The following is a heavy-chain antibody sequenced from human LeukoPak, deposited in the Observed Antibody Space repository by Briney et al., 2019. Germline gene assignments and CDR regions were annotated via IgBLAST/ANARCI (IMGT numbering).Heavy chain of an antibody. J-gene: IGHJ5*02. CDR2: IYYSGST. CDR1: GGSISSSSYY. Sequence: KASETLSLTCTVSGGSISSSSYYWGWIRQPPGKGLEWFGSIYYSGSTYYNPSLRSRVTISVDASKNQFSLKLSSVTAADTAVYYCASSGAIAVARFDPWGQGTLVTVSS. V-gene: IGHV4-39*01. CDR3: ASSGAIAVARFDP. D-gene: IGHD6-19*01.